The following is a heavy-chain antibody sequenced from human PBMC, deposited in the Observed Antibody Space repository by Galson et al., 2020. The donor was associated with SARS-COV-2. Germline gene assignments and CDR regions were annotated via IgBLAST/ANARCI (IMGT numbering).Heavy chain of an antibody. D-gene: IGHD3-16*01. Sequence: RQDASVKVSCKASGFTFSRNGISWVRQAPGQGLEWIAWIDPHSGNTDYVQKLQRRLTVTTDTSTTTVYMELRNLRSEDTAFYYCARDPLGRGDDPLLDYWGQGTLVTVSS. J-gene: IGHJ4*02. V-gene: IGHV1-18*04. CDR3: ARDPLGRGDDPLLDY. CDR1: GFTFSRNG. CDR2: IDPHSGNT.